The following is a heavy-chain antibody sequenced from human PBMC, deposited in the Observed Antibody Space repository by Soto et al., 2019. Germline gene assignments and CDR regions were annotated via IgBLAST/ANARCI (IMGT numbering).Heavy chain of an antibody. CDR2: IYYSGST. D-gene: IGHD3-16*01. J-gene: IGHJ3*02. V-gene: IGHV4-59*01. CDR1: GGSISSYY. Sequence: SETLSLTCTVSGGSISSYYWSWIRQPPGKGLEWIGYIYYSGSTNYNPSIKSRVTISVDTSKNQFSLKLSSVTAADTAVYYCGRDWGGIGWDNDAFDIWGQGTMVTVSS. CDR3: GRDWGGIGWDNDAFDI.